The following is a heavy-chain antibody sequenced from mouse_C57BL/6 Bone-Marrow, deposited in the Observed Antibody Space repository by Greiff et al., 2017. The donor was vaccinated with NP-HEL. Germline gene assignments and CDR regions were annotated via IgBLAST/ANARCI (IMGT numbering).Heavy chain of an antibody. J-gene: IGHJ4*01. D-gene: IGHD2-14*01. CDR1: GYTFTSYG. CDR3: ARRGVRRGSYYAMDY. Sequence: QVQLQQSGAELARPGASVKLSCKASGYTFTSYGISWVKQRTGQGLEWIGEIYPRSGNTYYNEKFKGKATLTADKSSSTAYMELRSLTSEDSAVYFCARRGVRRGSYYAMDYWGQGTSVTVSS. CDR2: IYPRSGNT. V-gene: IGHV1-81*01.